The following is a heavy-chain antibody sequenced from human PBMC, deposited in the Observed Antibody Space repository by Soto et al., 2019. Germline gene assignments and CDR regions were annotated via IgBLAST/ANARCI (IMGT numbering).Heavy chain of an antibody. CDR2: IYHSGST. V-gene: IGHV4-4*02. Sequence: SETLSLTCAVPGGSISSSNWWSWVRQPPGKGLEWIGYIYHSGSTNYNPSLKSRVTISVDTSKNQFSLKLSSVTAADTAVYYCARDGGSGFDYWGQGTLVTVSS. J-gene: IGHJ4*02. D-gene: IGHD6-19*01. CDR3: ARDGGSGFDY. CDR1: GGSISSSNW.